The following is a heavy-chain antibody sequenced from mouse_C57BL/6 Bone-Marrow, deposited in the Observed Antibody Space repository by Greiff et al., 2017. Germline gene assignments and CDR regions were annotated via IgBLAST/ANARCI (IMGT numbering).Heavy chain of an antibody. V-gene: IGHV1-26*01. D-gene: IGHD1-1*01. CDR2: INPNNGGT. CDR1: GYTFTDYY. J-gene: IGHJ2*01. CDR3: ARNPFYYDGSSHVYFDY. Sequence: VQLQQSGPELVKPGASVKISCKASGYTFTDYYMNWVKQSNGKSLEWIGDINPNNGGTSYNQKFKGKATLTLDKSSSTAYMELRSLTSEDYAVYYCARNPFYYDGSSHVYFDYWGQGATLTVSS.